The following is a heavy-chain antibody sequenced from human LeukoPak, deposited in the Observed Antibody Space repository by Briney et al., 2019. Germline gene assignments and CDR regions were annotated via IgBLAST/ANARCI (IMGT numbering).Heavy chain of an antibody. Sequence: GGSLRLSCAASGFTFSSFRITWVRQAPGRGLEWVANIYQDGNEIYYVDSVKGRFTISRDDAKSSLYLQMNSLRAEDTAIYYCVRKGNAFDFWGQGTMVTVSS. J-gene: IGHJ3*01. V-gene: IGHV3-7*01. CDR2: IYQDGNEI. D-gene: IGHD3-10*01. CDR3: VRKGNAFDF. CDR1: GFTFSSFR.